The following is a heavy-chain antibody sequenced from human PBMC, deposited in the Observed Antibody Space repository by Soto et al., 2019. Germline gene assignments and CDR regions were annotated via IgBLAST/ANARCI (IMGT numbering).Heavy chain of an antibody. V-gene: IGHV1-69*02. CDR1: GGTFSSYT. CDR2: IIPILGIA. J-gene: IGHJ5*02. D-gene: IGHD3-22*01. Sequence: SVKVSCKASGGTFSSYTISWVRQAPGQGLEWMGRIIPILGIANYAQKFQGRVTITADKSTSTAYMELSSLRSEDTAVYYCARGNYYDSSGTKEPWFDPWGQGTLVTVSS. CDR3: ARGNYYDSSGTKEPWFDP.